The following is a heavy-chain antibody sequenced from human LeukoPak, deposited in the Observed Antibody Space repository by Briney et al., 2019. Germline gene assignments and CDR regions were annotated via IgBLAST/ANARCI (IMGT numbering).Heavy chain of an antibody. CDR2: ISGGGGTT. Sequence: GGSLRLSCAPSGFTFSSYAMCWVRQAPGRGLEWVLAISGGGGTTSYADSVKGRFTISRDISKNTLYLQMNSLRADDTAVYYCAKTVVTPYYFDYWGQGTLVTVSS. J-gene: IGHJ4*02. CDR1: GFTFSSYA. D-gene: IGHD4-23*01. V-gene: IGHV3-23*01. CDR3: AKTVVTPYYFDY.